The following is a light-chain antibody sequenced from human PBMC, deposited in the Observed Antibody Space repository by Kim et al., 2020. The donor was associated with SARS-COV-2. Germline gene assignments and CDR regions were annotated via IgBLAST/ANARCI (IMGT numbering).Light chain of an antibody. V-gene: IGLV3-1*01. CDR1: NFGNNY. CDR2: QDT. J-gene: IGLJ2*01. CDR3: QAWDLGTVF. Sequence: VSPGQTASLTCSGHNFGNNYFCWYQQKPGQSPLLLIYQDTSRPSGIPERFSGSNSGYTATLTISGTQAVDEADYFCQAWDLGTVFFGGGTQLTVL.